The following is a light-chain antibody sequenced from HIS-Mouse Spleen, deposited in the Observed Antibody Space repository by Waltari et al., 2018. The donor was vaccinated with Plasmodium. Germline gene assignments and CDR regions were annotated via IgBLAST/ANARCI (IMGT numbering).Light chain of an antibody. V-gene: IGKV3-20*01. J-gene: IGKJ2*01. CDR3: QQYGSSPYT. CDR2: GAS. CDR1: QSVSSSY. Sequence: EIVFTQSPGTLSLSPGERATLSGRASQSVSSSYLAWYQQKPGQAPRLLIYGASSRATGIPDRFSGSGSGTDFTLTISRLEPEDFAVYYCQQYGSSPYTFGQGTKLEIK.